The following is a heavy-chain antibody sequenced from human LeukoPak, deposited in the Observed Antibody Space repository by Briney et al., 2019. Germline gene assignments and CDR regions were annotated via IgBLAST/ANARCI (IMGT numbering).Heavy chain of an antibody. Sequence: SETLSHTCSVSGGSVSSYNFYWSWIRQPPGKGLEWIGYSYYSGSTNYNPSLESRVTISVDTSKNQFSLRLSSVTAADTAVYYCARGWGYFDSWGQGTLVTVSS. D-gene: IGHD7-27*01. CDR1: GGSVSSYNFY. CDR2: SYYSGST. CDR3: ARGWGYFDS. J-gene: IGHJ4*02. V-gene: IGHV4-61*01.